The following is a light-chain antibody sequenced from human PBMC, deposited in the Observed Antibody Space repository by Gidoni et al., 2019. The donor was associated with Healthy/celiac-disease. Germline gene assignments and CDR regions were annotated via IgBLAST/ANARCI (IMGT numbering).Light chain of an antibody. CDR2: AAS. CDR3: QQSYSTTRT. CDR1: QSISSY. J-gene: IGKJ4*01. V-gene: IGKV1-39*01. Sequence: TITCRASQSISSYLNWYQQKPGKAPKLLIYAASSLQSGVPSRFGGSGSGTDFTLTISSLQAEDFATYYCQQSYSTTRTFGEGTKVEIK.